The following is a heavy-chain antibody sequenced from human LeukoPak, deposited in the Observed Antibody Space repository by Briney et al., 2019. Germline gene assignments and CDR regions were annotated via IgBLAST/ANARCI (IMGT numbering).Heavy chain of an antibody. CDR3: ARDLGQYYDTSDNWFDP. J-gene: IGHJ5*02. CDR2: IRSKANSYAT. V-gene: IGHV3-73*01. D-gene: IGHD3-22*01. Sequence: PGGSLRLSCAASGFTFSGSAMHWVRQASGKGLEWVGRIRSKANSYATAYAASVKGRFTISRDDSKNTAYLQMNSLKTEDTAVYYCARDLGQYYDTSDNWFDPWGQGTLVTVSS. CDR1: GFTFSGSA.